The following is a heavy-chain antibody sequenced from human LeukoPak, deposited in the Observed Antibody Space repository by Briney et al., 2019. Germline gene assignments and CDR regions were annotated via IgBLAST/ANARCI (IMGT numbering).Heavy chain of an antibody. CDR1: GVSISSYY. CDR3: ARATLWFGELLSGDYYYYYMDV. CDR2: IYYSGST. D-gene: IGHD3-10*01. J-gene: IGHJ6*03. V-gene: IGHV4-59*01. Sequence: PSETLSLTCTVSGVSISSYYWSWIRQPPGKGLEWFGYIYYSGSTNYNPSHKSRVTISVDTSKNQFSLKLSSVTAADTAVYYCARATLWFGELLSGDYYYYYMDVWGKGTTVTVSS.